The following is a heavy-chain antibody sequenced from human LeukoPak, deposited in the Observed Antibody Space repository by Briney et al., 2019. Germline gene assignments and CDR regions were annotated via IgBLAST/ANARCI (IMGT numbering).Heavy chain of an antibody. D-gene: IGHD5-18*01. V-gene: IGHV4-59*12. CDR3: AKEARYSYGYHFDY. Sequence: SETLSLTCTVSGVSISSYYWSWIRQPPGKGLEWIGYIYYSGSTNYNPSLKSRVTISLDTSKNQFSLKLSSVTAADTAVYYCAKEARYSYGYHFDYWGQGTLVTVSS. J-gene: IGHJ4*02. CDR1: GVSISSYY. CDR2: IYYSGST.